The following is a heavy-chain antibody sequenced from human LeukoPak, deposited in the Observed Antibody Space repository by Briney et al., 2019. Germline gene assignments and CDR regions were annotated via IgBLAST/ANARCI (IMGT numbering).Heavy chain of an antibody. J-gene: IGHJ5*02. V-gene: IGHV4-59*01. CDR1: GRSLSSYY. D-gene: IGHD3-10*01. CDR2: IYYSGST. Sequence: PSETLSLTCTVSGRSLSSYYWSWIRQPPGEGLEWIGYIYYSGSTNYNPSLKSRVTISVDTSKNQFSLKLSSVTAADTAVYYCARGGTGAWFDPWGQGTLVTVSS. CDR3: ARGGTGAWFDP.